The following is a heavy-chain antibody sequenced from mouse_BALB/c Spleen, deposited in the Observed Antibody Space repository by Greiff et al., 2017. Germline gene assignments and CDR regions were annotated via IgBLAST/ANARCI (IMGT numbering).Heavy chain of an antibody. CDR2: INPSSGYT. V-gene: IGHV1-4*02. Sequence: QVQLQQSAAELARPGASVKMSCKASGYTFTSYTMHWVKQRPGQGLEWIGFINPSSGYTEYNQKFKDKTTLTADKSSSTAYMQLSSLTSEDSAVYYCARGYGSRTGNAMDYWGQGTSVTVSS. D-gene: IGHD1-1*01. CDR3: ARGYGSRTGNAMDY. CDR1: GYTFTSYT. J-gene: IGHJ4*01.